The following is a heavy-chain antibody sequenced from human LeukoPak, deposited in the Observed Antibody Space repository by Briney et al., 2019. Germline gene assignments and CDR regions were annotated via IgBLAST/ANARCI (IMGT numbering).Heavy chain of an antibody. Sequence: GGSLRLSCAASGFTFSSYSMNWVRQAPGKGLEWVSAISGSGGSTYYADSVKGRFTISRDNSKNTLYLQMNSLRAEDTALYYCARGPLFGYFDYWGQGALVTVSS. D-gene: IGHD3-10*01. CDR1: GFTFSSYS. CDR3: ARGPLFGYFDY. CDR2: ISGSGGST. V-gene: IGHV3-23*01. J-gene: IGHJ4*02.